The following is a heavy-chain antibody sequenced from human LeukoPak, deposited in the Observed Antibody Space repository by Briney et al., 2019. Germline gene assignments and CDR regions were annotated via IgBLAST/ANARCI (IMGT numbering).Heavy chain of an antibody. Sequence: SETLSLTCTVSGGSISSYYWSCIWQPPGEGLEWIGYIYSNVVAHYNPSLKRRVTISLDTPQNQFSLTMSSATAAHTAVSYCSGCAPSNRAFDMRGGETRVSVSS. D-gene: IGHD2-8*01. CDR2: IYSNVVA. J-gene: IGHJ3*02. CDR3: SGCAPSNRAFDM. CDR1: GGSISSYY. V-gene: IGHV4-4*08.